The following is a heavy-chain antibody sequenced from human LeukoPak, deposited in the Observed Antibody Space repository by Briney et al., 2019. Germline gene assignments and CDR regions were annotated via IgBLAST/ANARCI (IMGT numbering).Heavy chain of an antibody. V-gene: IGHV3-74*01. Sequence: PGGSLRLSCAASGFTFRSYYMHWVRQAPGKGLVWVSRINSDGSTTNYADSVKGRFTISRDNAKNTLYLQINSLRAEDTAVYYCARDAFGGDKSPFWGQGTLVTVSS. J-gene: IGHJ4*02. CDR1: GFTFRSYY. CDR2: INSDGSTT. D-gene: IGHD3-3*01. CDR3: ARDAFGGDKSPF.